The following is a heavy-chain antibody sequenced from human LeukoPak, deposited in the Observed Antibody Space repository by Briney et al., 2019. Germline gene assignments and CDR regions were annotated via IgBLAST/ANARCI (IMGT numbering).Heavy chain of an antibody. CDR3: TRESSGSYYFDY. Sequence: GGSLRLSCAASGFTFSSYWMHWVRQAPGKGLGWVSRIKTDGRSTSYADSVKGRFTISRDNAKNTLYLQMNSLRAEDTAVYYCTRESSGSYYFDYWGQGTLVTVSS. CDR2: IKTDGRST. V-gene: IGHV3-74*01. J-gene: IGHJ4*02. CDR1: GFTFSSYW. D-gene: IGHD1-26*01.